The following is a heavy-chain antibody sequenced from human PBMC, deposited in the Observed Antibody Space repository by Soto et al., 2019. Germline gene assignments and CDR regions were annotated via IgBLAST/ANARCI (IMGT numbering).Heavy chain of an antibody. CDR2: MNPNSGNT. Sequence: QVQLVQSGAEVKKPGASVKVSCKASGYTFTSYDINWVRQATGQGLEWMGWMNPNSGNTGYAQKFQGRVTMTRNTSISTAYMELSSLRSEDTAVYYCARVSRRVWLEAYYYYGMDVWGQGTTVTVSS. D-gene: IGHD5-12*01. V-gene: IGHV1-8*01. J-gene: IGHJ6*02. CDR1: GYTFTSYD. CDR3: ARVSRRVWLEAYYYYGMDV.